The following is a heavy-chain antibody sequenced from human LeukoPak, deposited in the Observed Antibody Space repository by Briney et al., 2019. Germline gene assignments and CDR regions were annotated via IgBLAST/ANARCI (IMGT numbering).Heavy chain of an antibody. J-gene: IGHJ4*02. Sequence: PSETLSLTCTVSGGSISSYYWSWIRQPAGKGLEWIGRIYTTGSTNYNPSLKSRVTMSSDTSKNQLSLKLTSVTAADTAVYYCARGSRETYSYGYYFDYWGQGTLVTVSS. CDR3: ARGSRETYSYGYYFDY. CDR2: IYTTGST. D-gene: IGHD5-18*01. CDR1: GGSISSYY. V-gene: IGHV4-4*07.